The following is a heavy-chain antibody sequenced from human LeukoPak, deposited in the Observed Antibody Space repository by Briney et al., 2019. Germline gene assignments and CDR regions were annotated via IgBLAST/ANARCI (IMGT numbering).Heavy chain of an antibody. V-gene: IGHV1-69*05. J-gene: IGHJ4*02. CDR3: ARDLGYCSGGSCYSY. CDR1: GGTFSSYA. Sequence: SVKVSCKASGGTFSSYAISWVRQAPGQGLEWMGGIIPIFGTANYAQKFQGRVTITTDESTSTAYMELSSLRSEDTTVYYCARDLGYCSGGSCYSYWGQGTLVTVSS. D-gene: IGHD2-15*01. CDR2: IIPIFGTA.